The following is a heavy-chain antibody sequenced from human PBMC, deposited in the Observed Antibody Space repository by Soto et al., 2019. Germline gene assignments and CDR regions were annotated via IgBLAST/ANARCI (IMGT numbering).Heavy chain of an antibody. CDR2: IYHIGSP. J-gene: IGHJ5*01. D-gene: IGHD6-19*01. CDR1: GRPVSRCGYY. CDR3: VRDRALDSSGHWFDS. V-gene: IGHV4-31*03. Sequence: SETLSLTFTVSGRPVSRCGYYWTWIRQLPGKGLEWIGYIYHIGSPSYNPSLKSRLSMSLDTSKNQFSLNLTSVTAADTAIYYCVRDRALDSSGHWFDSWGQGTLVTVSS.